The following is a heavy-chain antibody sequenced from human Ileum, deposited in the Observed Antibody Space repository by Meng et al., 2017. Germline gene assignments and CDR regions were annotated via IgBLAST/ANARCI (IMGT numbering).Heavy chain of an antibody. CDR2: IYYRGTT. Sequence: LQVSGPGLLEPSETLSLTFVVSSGSLTSSGAYWGWVRQSPGKGLEWIATIYYRGTTYYNPSLKSRVTISIDTSKSQVSLEMASVVAADSGLFYCARGTDYGDSYYFDFWGPGFLVTVS. CDR1: SGSLTSSGAY. CDR3: ARGTDYGDSYYFDF. D-gene: IGHD4-17*01. V-gene: IGHV4-39*02. J-gene: IGHJ4*01.